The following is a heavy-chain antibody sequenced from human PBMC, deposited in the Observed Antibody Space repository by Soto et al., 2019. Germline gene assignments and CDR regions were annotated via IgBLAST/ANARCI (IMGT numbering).Heavy chain of an antibody. CDR2: ISRDSTYM. D-gene: IGHD3-3*01. CDR1: GFTFSSYN. Sequence: GGSLRLSCAASGFTFSSYNMNWVRQAPGKGLEWVSSISRDSTYMYYADSVRGRFTISRDNPKKSVFLQMDSLSGDDTAVYYCARDPYDFWSGPDCWGQGIVVTVSS. J-gene: IGHJ4*02. CDR3: ARDPYDFWSGPDC. V-gene: IGHV3-21*01.